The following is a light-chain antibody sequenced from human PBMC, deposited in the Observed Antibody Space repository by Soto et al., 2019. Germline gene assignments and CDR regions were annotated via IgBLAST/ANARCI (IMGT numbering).Light chain of an antibody. CDR1: HSVSDN. CDR2: GAS. V-gene: IGKV3-15*01. Sequence: EIMMTQSPATLSVSPGERATLSCRASHSVSDNLAWYQQKPGQAPRLLIYGASTRATGIPARISGSGSGTEFTLTISSLQSEDFAVYYCQQYDEWPPSYTFGQGTKLEIQ. J-gene: IGKJ2*01. CDR3: QQYDEWPPSYT.